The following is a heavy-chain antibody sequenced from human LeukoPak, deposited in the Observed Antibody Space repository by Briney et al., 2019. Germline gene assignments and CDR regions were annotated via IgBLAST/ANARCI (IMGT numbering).Heavy chain of an antibody. CDR1: GYTFTSYY. V-gene: IGHV1-46*03. Sequence: GASVKVSCKASGYTFTSYYMHWERQAPGQGLEWMGIINPSGGSTSYAQKFQGRVTMTRDTSTSTVYMELSSLRSEDTAVYYCASDSAAAGTDYWGQGTLVTVSS. CDR2: INPSGGST. J-gene: IGHJ4*02. CDR3: ASDSAAAGTDY. D-gene: IGHD6-13*01.